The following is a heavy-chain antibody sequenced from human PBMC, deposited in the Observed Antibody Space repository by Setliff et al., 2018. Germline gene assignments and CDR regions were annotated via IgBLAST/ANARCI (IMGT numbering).Heavy chain of an antibody. Sequence: GASVKVSCKASGYTFTSYAFHRVRQAPGQRLEWMGWINAGNGNTEYSQKFQDRVSITRDTSASTAYMELSSLRSEDTAVYYCAREDRAASSYYYYYYGMDVWGQGTTVTVSS. D-gene: IGHD6-13*01. V-gene: IGHV1-3*01. CDR2: INAGNGNT. CDR1: GYTFTSYA. CDR3: AREDRAASSYYYYYYGMDV. J-gene: IGHJ6*02.